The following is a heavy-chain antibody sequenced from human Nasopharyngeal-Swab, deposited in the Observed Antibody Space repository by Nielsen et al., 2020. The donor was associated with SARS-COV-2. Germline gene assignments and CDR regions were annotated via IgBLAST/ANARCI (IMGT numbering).Heavy chain of an antibody. D-gene: IGHD5-12*01. CDR1: GFTFSSYA. V-gene: IGHV3-23*01. CDR3: ATFSGYPTVLDAFDI. J-gene: IGHJ3*02. Sequence: GGSLRLSCAASGFTFSSYAMSWVRQAPGKGLEWVSAISGSGRSTYYADSVKGRFTISRDNSKNTLYLQMNSLRAEDTAVYYCATFSGYPTVLDAFDIWGQGTMVTVSS. CDR2: ISGSGRST.